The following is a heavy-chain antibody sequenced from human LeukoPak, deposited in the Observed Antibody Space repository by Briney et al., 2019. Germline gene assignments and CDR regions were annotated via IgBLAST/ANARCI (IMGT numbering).Heavy chain of an antibody. CDR3: ARDNGDY. Sequence: GGSLRLSCAASGFTFSNYWMNWIRQAPGKGLEWVANIKEDGSEEYYVDSVKGRFTISRDNAKNSLYLQMNSLRAEDTAVYYCARDNGDYWGRGTLVTVSS. CDR1: GFTFSNYW. CDR2: IKEDGSEE. J-gene: IGHJ4*02. V-gene: IGHV3-7*01.